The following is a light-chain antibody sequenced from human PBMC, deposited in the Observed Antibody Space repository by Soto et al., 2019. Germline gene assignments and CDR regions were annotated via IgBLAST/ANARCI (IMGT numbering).Light chain of an antibody. V-gene: IGKV1-9*01. CDR1: QAVPNN. CDR2: EES. Sequence: HLTQSPSCLSASVGDIVTITCRPSQAVPNNMAWYQQKPGKPPKLLIYEESTLHSGVPSRFSGRKSGTQFTLTIDSLQPEDFATYYCQQVKTYPRTFGGGTKVDI. J-gene: IGKJ4*01. CDR3: QQVKTYPRT.